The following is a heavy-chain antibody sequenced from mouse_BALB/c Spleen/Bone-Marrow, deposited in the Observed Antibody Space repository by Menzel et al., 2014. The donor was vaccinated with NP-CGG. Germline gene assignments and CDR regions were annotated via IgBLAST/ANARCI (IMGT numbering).Heavy chain of an antibody. D-gene: IGHD2-2*01. CDR1: GFTFSYYT. Sequence: EVQGVESGGVLVQPGGSLKLSCAASGFTFSYYTMSWVRQTPEKRLEWVAYISNGGSTTYHPDTVKGRFTISRDNAKNTLYLQMSSLKSEDTAMYYCARDGYDVGGALDYWGQGTSVTVSS. CDR2: ISNGGSTT. V-gene: IGHV5-12-2*01. J-gene: IGHJ4*01. CDR3: ARDGYDVGGALDY.